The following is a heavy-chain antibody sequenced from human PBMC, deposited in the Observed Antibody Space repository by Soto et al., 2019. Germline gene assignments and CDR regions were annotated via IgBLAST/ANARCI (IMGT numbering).Heavy chain of an antibody. CDR1: GYSFTSYW. CDR3: ARQIYDSDTGPNFQYYFDS. D-gene: IGHD3-22*01. CDR2: IDPSDSYT. V-gene: IGHV5-10-1*01. J-gene: IGHJ4*02. Sequence: GESLKISCKGSGYSFTSYWISWVRQMPGKGLEWMGRIDPSDSYTNYSPSFRGHVTISVTKSITTVFLQWSSLRASDTAMYYCARQIYDSDTGPNFQYYFDSWGQGTPVTVSS.